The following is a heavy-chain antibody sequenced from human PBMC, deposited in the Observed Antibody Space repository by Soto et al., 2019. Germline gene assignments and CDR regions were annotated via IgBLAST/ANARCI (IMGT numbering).Heavy chain of an antibody. J-gene: IGHJ4*02. D-gene: IGHD3-3*01. Sequence: GGSLRLSCAASGFTFSSYSMNWVRQAPGKGLEWVSSISSSSSYIYYADSVKGRFTISRDNAKNSLYLQMNSLRAEDTAVYYCARDGGYDFWSDKPGGIDYWGQGTLVTVSS. V-gene: IGHV3-21*01. CDR1: GFTFSSYS. CDR3: ARDGGYDFWSDKPGGIDY. CDR2: ISSSSSYI.